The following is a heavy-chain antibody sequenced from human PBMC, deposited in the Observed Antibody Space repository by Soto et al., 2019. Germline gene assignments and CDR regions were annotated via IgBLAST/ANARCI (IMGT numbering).Heavy chain of an antibody. CDR1: GFTFSSYA. CDR3: AKGLYYDFWSGYFDY. J-gene: IGHJ4*02. V-gene: IGHV3-23*01. Sequence: PGGSLRLSCAASGFTFSSYAMSWVRQAPGKGLEWVSAISGSGGSTYYADSVKGRFTISRDNSKNTLYLQMNSLRAEDTAVYYCAKGLYYDFWSGYFDYWGQGTLVTVSS. D-gene: IGHD3-3*01. CDR2: ISGSGGST.